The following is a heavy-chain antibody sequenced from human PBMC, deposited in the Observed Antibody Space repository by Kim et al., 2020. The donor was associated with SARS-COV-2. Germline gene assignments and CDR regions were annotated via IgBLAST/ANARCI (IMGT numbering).Heavy chain of an antibody. CDR3: ATRGPLGEHDFGN. CDR1: GGTFSSYA. V-gene: IGHV1-69*13. J-gene: IGHJ4*02. Sequence: SVKVSCKASGGTFSSYAISWVRQAPGQGLEWMGGIIPIFGTANYAQKFQGRVTITADESTSTAYMELSSLRSEDTAVYYCATRGPLGEHDFGNWGQGTLVTVSS. CDR2: IIPIFGTA. D-gene: IGHD3-3*01.